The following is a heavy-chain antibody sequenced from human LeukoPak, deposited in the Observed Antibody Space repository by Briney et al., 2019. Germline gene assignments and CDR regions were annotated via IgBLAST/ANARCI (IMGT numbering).Heavy chain of an antibody. Sequence: GSLRLSCAASGFTFSSSAMSWVRQAPGKGLEWVSAISGSGGRTYYADSVKGRLTISRDNSKNTLFLQMNNLRADDTAVYFCAKEDYFDSSGLNGGFDIWGQGTMVTVSS. J-gene: IGHJ3*02. CDR2: ISGSGGRT. CDR3: AKEDYFDSSGLNGGFDI. V-gene: IGHV3-23*01. CDR1: GFTFSSSA. D-gene: IGHD3-22*01.